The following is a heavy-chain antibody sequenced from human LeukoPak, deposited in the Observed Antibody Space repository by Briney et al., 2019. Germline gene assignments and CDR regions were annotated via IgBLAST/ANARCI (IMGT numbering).Heavy chain of an antibody. J-gene: IGHJ4*02. CDR2: IWYDGSNK. CDR3: ATDISLAGPGY. V-gene: IGHV3-33*08. D-gene: IGHD6-19*01. CDR1: GFTSGIYA. Sequence: GGSLRLSCAASGFTSGIYAVSWVRQAPGKGLEWVAVIWYDGSNKYYADSVKGRFTISRDDSKNTLYLQMNSLRAEDTAVYYCATDISLAGPGYWGQGTLVTVSS.